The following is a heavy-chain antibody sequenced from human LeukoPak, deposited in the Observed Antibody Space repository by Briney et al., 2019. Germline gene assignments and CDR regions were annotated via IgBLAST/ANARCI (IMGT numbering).Heavy chain of an antibody. V-gene: IGHV3-30-3*01. Sequence: GGSLRLSCAASGFTFSSYAMHWVRQAPGKGLEWVAVISYDGSNKNYADSVKGRFTISRDNSKNTLYLQMNSLRAEDTAVYYCARERRSLTMIVVVITTGPYYFDYWGQGTLVTVSS. CDR2: ISYDGSNK. CDR1: GFTFSSYA. J-gene: IGHJ4*02. CDR3: ARERRSLTMIVVVITTGPYYFDY. D-gene: IGHD3-22*01.